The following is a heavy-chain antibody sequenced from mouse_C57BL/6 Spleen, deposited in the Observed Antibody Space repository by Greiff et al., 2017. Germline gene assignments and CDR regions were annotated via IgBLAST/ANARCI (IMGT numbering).Heavy chain of an antibody. V-gene: IGHV5-4*01. Sequence: EVHLVESGGGLVKPGGSLKLSCAASGFTFSSYAMSWVRQTPEKRLEWVATISDGGSYTYYPDNVKGRFTISRDNAKNNLYLQMSHLKSEDTAMYYCARDPVDFENYFDYWGQGTTLTVSS. CDR1: GFTFSSYA. CDR2: ISDGGSYT. J-gene: IGHJ2*01. D-gene: IGHD1-3*01. CDR3: ARDPVDFENYFDY.